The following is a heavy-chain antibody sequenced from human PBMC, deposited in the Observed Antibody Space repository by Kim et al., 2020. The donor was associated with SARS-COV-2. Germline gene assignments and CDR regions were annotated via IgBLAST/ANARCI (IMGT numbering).Heavy chain of an antibody. D-gene: IGHD3-22*01. J-gene: IGHJ5*02. CDR1: GGSISSSSYY. Sequence: SETLSLTCTVSGGSISSSSYYWGWIRQPPGKGLEWIGSIYYSGSTYYNPSLKSRVTISVDTSKNQFSLKLSSVTAADTAVYYCARSTMIVVATRFDPWGQGTLVTVSS. CDR3: ARSTMIVVATRFDP. V-gene: IGHV4-39*01. CDR2: IYYSGST.